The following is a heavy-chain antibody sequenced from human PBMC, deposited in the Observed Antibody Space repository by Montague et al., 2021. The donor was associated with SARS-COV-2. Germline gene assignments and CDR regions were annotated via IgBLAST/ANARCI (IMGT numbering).Heavy chain of an antibody. J-gene: IGHJ4*02. V-gene: IGHV4-34*01. Sequence: SETLSLTCAVYGGSFSGYYWSWIRQPPGKGLEWIGEIYHSGSTNXNPSLKSRVTISVDTSKNQFSLRLSSVTAADTAVYCCAREPQVGAMDYWGQGTLVTVSS. CDR3: AREPQVGAMDY. CDR1: GGSFSGYY. CDR2: IYHSGST. D-gene: IGHD1-26*01.